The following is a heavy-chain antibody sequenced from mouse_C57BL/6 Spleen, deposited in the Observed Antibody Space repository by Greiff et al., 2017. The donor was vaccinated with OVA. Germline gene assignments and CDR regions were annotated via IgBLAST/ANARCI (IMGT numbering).Heavy chain of an antibody. V-gene: IGHV1-80*01. CDR1: GYAFSSYW. D-gene: IGHD1-1*01. J-gene: IGHJ1*03. CDR2: IYPGDGDT. CDR3: AREDYYGSSYGYFDV. Sequence: VQLQQSGAELVKPGASVKISCKASGYAFSSYWMNWVKQRPGKGLEWIGQIYPGDGDTNYNGKFKGKATLTADKSSSTAYMQLSSLTSEDSAVYFCAREDYYGSSYGYFDVWGTGTTVTVSS.